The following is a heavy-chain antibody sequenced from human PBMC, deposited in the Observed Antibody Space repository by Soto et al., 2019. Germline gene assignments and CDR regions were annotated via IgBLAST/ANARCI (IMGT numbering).Heavy chain of an antibody. CDR2: IYYSGST. CDR3: ARAGGDYGEYHDAFDI. D-gene: IGHD4-17*01. CDR1: GGSISSGDYY. V-gene: IGHV4-30-4*01. Sequence: QVQLQESGPGLVKPSQTLSLTCTVSGGSISSGDYYWSWIRQPPGKGLEWIGYIYYSGSTYYNPSLKSRVTMSVDTYKNQFSLKLSAVTAADTAVYYCARAGGDYGEYHDAFDIWGQGTMVTVSS. J-gene: IGHJ3*02.